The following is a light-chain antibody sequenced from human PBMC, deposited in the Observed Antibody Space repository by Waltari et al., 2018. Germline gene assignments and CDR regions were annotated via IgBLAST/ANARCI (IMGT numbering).Light chain of an antibody. Sequence: QSVLTQPPSVSGAPGQRVTISCTGSSPNIGAGYDVPWYQQLPGTAPKLLMYGNYNRPSGVPDRFFGSKSGTSASLAITGLQAEDEADYYCQSYDSSLSGWVFGGGTKLTVL. J-gene: IGLJ3*02. CDR3: QSYDSSLSGWV. CDR2: GNY. V-gene: IGLV1-40*01. CDR1: SPNIGAGYD.